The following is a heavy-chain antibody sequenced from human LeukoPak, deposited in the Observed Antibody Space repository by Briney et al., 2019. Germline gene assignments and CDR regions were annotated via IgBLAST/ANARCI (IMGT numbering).Heavy chain of an antibody. J-gene: IGHJ4*02. CDR3: AKADVVVPAAIRGGVY. CDR1: GYTFTSYY. V-gene: IGHV1-46*01. CDR2: INPSGGST. D-gene: IGHD2-2*02. Sequence: ASVKVSCKASGYTFTSYYMHWVRQAPGQGLEWMGIINPSGGSTSYAQKFQGRVTMTRDTSTSTVYMELSSPRSEDTAVYYCAKADVVVPAAIRGGVYWGQGTLVTVSS.